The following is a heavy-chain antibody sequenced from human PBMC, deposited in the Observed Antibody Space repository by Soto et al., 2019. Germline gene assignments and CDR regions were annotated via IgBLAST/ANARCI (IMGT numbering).Heavy chain of an antibody. CDR3: AKAPVSFDY. Sequence: GGSLRLSCAVSGLTFSSYAMSWVRQAPGRGLEWVSAISASGSSTYYEDSVKGRFTISRDNSKNTLYLQMNSLRAEDTAVYYCAKAPVSFDYWGQGTLVTVSS. CDR1: GLTFSSYA. J-gene: IGHJ4*02. CDR2: ISASGSST. V-gene: IGHV3-23*01.